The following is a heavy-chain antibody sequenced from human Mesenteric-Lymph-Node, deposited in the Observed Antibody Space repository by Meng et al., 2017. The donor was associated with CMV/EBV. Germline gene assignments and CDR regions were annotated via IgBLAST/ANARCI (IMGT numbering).Heavy chain of an antibody. J-gene: IGHJ3*01. Sequence: GGSLRLSCAASGFTFSGSAMHWVRQASGKGLEWVGRIRSKANSYATAYAASVKGRFTISRDDSKNTAYLQMSSLRAEDTAVYYCARDLGIGPAFDVWGQGTLVTVSS. CDR2: IRSKANSYAT. CDR3: ARDLGIGPAFDV. CDR1: GFTFSGSA. V-gene: IGHV3-73*01. D-gene: IGHD1-26*01.